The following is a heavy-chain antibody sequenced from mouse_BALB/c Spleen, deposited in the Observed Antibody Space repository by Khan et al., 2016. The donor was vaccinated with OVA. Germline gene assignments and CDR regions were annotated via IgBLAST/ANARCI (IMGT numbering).Heavy chain of an antibody. CDR3: ARGLYQGSSFCAS. J-gene: IGHJ3*01. D-gene: IGHD2-3*01. CDR1: GYTFTTYW. CDR2: INPTTGYT. Sequence: QIQLVQSGAELAKPGASVKMSCKASGYTFTTYWMNGVKQRPGQGLEWMGYINPTTGYTEYNQKFKDKASLTADKSSSTAYMQLSSLTAEDSVGDYCARGLYQGSSFCASCAHATLVTVSA. V-gene: IGHV1-7*01.